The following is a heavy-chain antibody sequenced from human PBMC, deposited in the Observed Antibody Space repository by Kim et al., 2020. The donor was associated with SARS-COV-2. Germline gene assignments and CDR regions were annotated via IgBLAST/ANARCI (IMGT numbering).Heavy chain of an antibody. D-gene: IGHD3-3*01. Sequence: SETLSLTCAVYGGSFSGYYWSWIRQPPGKGLEWIGEINHSGSTNYNPSLKSRVTISVDTSKNQFSLKLSSVTAADTAVYYCARGLFGGEEDYWGQGTLVTVSS. V-gene: IGHV4-34*01. J-gene: IGHJ4*02. CDR3: ARGLFGGEEDY. CDR2: INHSGST. CDR1: GGSFSGYY.